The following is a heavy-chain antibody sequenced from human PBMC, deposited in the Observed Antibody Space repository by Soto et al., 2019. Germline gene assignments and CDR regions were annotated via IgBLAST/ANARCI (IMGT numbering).Heavy chain of an antibody. CDR2: IYWDDDK. CDR1: GFSLSTSGVG. V-gene: IGHV2-5*02. D-gene: IGHD3-10*01. Sequence: QITLKESGPTLVKPTQTLTLTCTFSGFSLSTSGVGVGWIRQPPGKALEWLALIYWDDDKRYSPFLTSRLTLTNDTSKSHVVLTMTDRDPVDTATYYCAHWNGGVITHDACDIWGQGTMVTVSS. CDR3: AHWNGGVITHDACDI. J-gene: IGHJ3*02.